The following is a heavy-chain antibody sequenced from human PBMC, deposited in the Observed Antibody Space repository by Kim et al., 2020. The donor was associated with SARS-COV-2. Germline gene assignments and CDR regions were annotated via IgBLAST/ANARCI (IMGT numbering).Heavy chain of an antibody. V-gene: IGHV4-59*08. CDR1: GGSISSYY. CDR3: ATRGEWFGELIKPSYGMDV. CDR2: IYYSGST. Sequence: SETLSLTCTVSGGSISSYYWSWIRQPPGKGLEWIGYIYYSGSTNYNPSLKSRVTISVDTSKNQFSLKLSSVTAADTAVYYCATRGEWFGELIKPSYGMDVWGQGTTVTVSS. J-gene: IGHJ6*02. D-gene: IGHD3-10*01.